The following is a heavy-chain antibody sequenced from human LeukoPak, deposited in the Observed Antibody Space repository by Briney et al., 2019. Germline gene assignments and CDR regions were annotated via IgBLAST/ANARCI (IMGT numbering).Heavy chain of an antibody. Sequence: ASVKVSCKASGYTFTGYYMHWVRQAPGQGLEWMGLINPSGSSTSYAQKFQGRLSLTRDMSTSTDYMELSSLRSEDTAVYYCLTTVTPYYFDYWGQGTLVTVSS. CDR2: INPSGSST. CDR3: LTTVTPYYFDY. V-gene: IGHV1-46*01. J-gene: IGHJ4*02. CDR1: GYTFTGYY. D-gene: IGHD4-17*01.